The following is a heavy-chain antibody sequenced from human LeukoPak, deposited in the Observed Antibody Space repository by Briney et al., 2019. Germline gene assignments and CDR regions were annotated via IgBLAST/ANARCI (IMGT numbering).Heavy chain of an antibody. CDR1: GFTFSSYS. CDR3: ARASVDYFDY. J-gene: IGHJ4*02. Sequence: PGGSLRLSCAASGFTFSSYSMNWVRQAPGKGLDWVSSISSSSSYIYYADSVKGRFTISRDNAKNSLYLQMNSLRAEDTAVYYCARASVDYFDYWGQGTLVTVSS. V-gene: IGHV3-21*01. CDR2: ISSSSSYI.